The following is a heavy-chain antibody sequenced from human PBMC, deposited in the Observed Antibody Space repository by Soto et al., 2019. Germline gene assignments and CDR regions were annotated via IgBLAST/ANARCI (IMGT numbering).Heavy chain of an antibody. V-gene: IGHV6-1*01. Sequence: PSQTLSLTCSISGDSVSSNSAAWNWIRQSPSRGLEWLGRTYYRSKWYNDYAVSVKSRITINPDTSKNQFSLQLNSVTPEDTAVYYCARRPGIAAAGAYGMDVWGQGTTVTVSS. CDR1: GDSVSSNSAA. CDR3: ARRPGIAAAGAYGMDV. J-gene: IGHJ6*02. D-gene: IGHD6-13*01. CDR2: TYYRSKWYN.